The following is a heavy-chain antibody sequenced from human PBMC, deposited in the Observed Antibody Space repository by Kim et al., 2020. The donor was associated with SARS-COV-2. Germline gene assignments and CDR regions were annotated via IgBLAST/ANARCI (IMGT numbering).Heavy chain of an antibody. Sequence: GGSLRLSGAASGFTLSTYAMHWVRQTPGKGLEWVAVISYDGSNNYYADSVKGRFTISRDNSKNTLYLQMNSLRPEDTAVYHCARDPWSRLRGLIYSYYGMDVWGQGTTVTVSS. V-gene: IGHV3-30-3*01. CDR1: GFTLSTYA. J-gene: IGHJ6*02. D-gene: IGHD3-10*01. CDR3: ARDPWSRLRGLIYSYYGMDV. CDR2: ISYDGSNN.